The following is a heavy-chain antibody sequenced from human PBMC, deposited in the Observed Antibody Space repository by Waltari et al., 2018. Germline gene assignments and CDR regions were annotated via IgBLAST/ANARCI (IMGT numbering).Heavy chain of an antibody. J-gene: IGHJ4*02. D-gene: IGHD5-18*01. CDR2: IWYDGSNK. CDR1: GFTFSSYG. Sequence: QVQLVESGGGVVQPGSSLRLSCEASGFTFSSYGRHWVRQAPGKGLEWVAVIWYDGSNKYYADSVKGRFTISRDNSKNTLYLQMNSLRAEDTAVYYCAREIRYSYGPDYWGQGTLVTVSS. CDR3: AREIRYSYGPDY. V-gene: IGHV3-33*01.